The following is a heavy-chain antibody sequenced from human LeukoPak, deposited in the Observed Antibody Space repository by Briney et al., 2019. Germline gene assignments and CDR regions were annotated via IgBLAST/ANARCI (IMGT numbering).Heavy chain of an antibody. CDR3: AKDPCGTRYFDY. V-gene: IGHV3-23*01. Sequence: GGSLRLSCAASGFTFSKNAMSWVRQAPGKGLEWVSSLSGSGADTYYADSVKGRFTISRDNAKNTAYLQMNSLRAEDTAVYYCAKDPCGTRYFDYWGQGTLVTAS. D-gene: IGHD2-2*01. CDR1: GFTFSKNA. CDR2: LSGSGADT. J-gene: IGHJ4*02.